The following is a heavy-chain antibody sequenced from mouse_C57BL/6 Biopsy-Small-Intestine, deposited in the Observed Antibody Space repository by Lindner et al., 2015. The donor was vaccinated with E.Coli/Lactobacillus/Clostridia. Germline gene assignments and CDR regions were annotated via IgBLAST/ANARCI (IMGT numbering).Heavy chain of an antibody. CDR3: ARYYYGSSWYFDV. J-gene: IGHJ1*03. CDR1: GYTFTDYW. D-gene: IGHD1-1*01. V-gene: IGHV1-9*01. CDR2: ILPVSGST. Sequence: VQLQESGAELMKPGASVKLSCKALGYTFTDYWIEWVKQRPGHGLEWIGEILPVSGSTNYNEKFKSKATLTVDKSSSTAYMQLSSLTSEDSAVYFCARYYYGSSWYFDVWGTGTTVTVSS.